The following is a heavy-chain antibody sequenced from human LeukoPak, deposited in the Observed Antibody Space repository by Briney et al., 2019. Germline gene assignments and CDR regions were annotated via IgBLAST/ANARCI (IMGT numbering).Heavy chain of an antibody. D-gene: IGHD1-26*01. V-gene: IGHV4-4*02. J-gene: IGHJ4*02. Sequence: SGTLSLTCAVSGGSISSSNWWSWVRQPPGKGLEWIGEIYHSGSTNYNPSLKSRVTISVDKSKNQFSLKLSSVTAADTAVYYCARVGGTFSGSYLAFDYWGQGTLVTVSS. CDR1: GGSISSSNW. CDR3: ARVGGTFSGSYLAFDY. CDR2: IYHSGST.